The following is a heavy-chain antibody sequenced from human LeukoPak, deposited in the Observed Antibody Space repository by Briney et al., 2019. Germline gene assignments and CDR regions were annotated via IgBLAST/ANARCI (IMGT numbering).Heavy chain of an antibody. D-gene: IGHD5-24*01. CDR2: IYTTGTT. CDR3: ARRSQRRLQQYYFDY. CDR1: GDSISSYY. V-gene: IGHV4-4*07. J-gene: IGHJ4*02. Sequence: PSETLSLTCTVSGDSISSYYWNWIRQPAGKGPEWIGRIYTTGTTTYNPSLKSRVTMSVDTSKNQFSLKLSSVTAADTAVYYCARRSQRRLQQYYFDYWGQGTLVTVSS.